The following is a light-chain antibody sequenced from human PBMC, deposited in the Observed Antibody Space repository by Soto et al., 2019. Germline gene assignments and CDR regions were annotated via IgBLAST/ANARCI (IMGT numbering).Light chain of an antibody. J-gene: IGKJ1*01. CDR3: QHYNSYSEA. Sequence: DIQLTQSPSFLSASVGDRVTITCWASQGISSYLAWYQQKPWKAPKLLIYAASTLQSGVPSRFSGSGSGTEFTLTISSLQPDDFATYYCQHYNSYSEAFGQGTKVDIK. CDR1: QGISSY. CDR2: AAS. V-gene: IGKV1-9*01.